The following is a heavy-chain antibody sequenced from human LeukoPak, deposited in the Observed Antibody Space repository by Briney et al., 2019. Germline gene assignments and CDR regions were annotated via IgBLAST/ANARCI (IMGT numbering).Heavy chain of an antibody. J-gene: IGHJ4*02. Sequence: KSSETLSLTCAVSGGSISSGGYSWSWIRQPPGKGLEWIGYIYRSGSTYYNPSLKSRVTISVDRSKNQFSLKLSSVTAADTAVYYCARSTTMVTPNYFDYWGQGTLVTVSS. CDR3: ARSTTMVTPNYFDY. V-gene: IGHV4-30-2*01. D-gene: IGHD4-23*01. CDR1: GGSISSGGYS. CDR2: IYRSGST.